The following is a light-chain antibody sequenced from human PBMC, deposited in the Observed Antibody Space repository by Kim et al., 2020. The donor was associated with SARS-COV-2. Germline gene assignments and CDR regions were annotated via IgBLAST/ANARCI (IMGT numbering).Light chain of an antibody. J-gene: IGKJ1*01. CDR3: HQTSITPWT. CDR2: AAS. CDR1: QSISKY. V-gene: IGKV1-39*01. Sequence: ESVGDRVTISCRASQSISKYLQWYQQKPGKAPNLLIYAASTLHSAVPSRFSGSGSGTEFTLTISSLQPEDFASYFCHQTSITPWTFGQGTKVDIK.